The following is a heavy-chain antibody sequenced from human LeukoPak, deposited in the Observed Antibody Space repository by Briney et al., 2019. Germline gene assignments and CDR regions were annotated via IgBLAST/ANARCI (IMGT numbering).Heavy chain of an antibody. V-gene: IGHV3-7*03. CDR3: ARDKGDYDTSGSLFVF. CDR2: IKQDGSET. D-gene: IGHD3-22*01. CDR1: GFTFSRYW. J-gene: IGHJ4*02. Sequence: QPGGSLRLSCAASGFTFSRYWMGWVRQAPRKGLEWVANIKQDGSETYYVDSVKGRFTISRDNAKNSLYLQMNSLRAEDTAVYYCARDKGDYDTSGSLFVFGGQGTLVTVSS.